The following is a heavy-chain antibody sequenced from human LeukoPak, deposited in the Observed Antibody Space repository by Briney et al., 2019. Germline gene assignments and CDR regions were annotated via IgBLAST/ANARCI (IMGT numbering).Heavy chain of an antibody. V-gene: IGHV1-8*01. CDR3: ARGRSSSLRKLLPQWLEHTGTFDI. J-gene: IGHJ3*02. CDR2: MNPNSGNT. CDR1: GYTFTSYD. Sequence: ASVKVSCKASGYTFTSYDINWVRQATGQGLEWMGWMNPNSGNTGYAQKFQGRVTMTRNTSISTAYMELSSLRSEDTAVYYCARGRSSSLRKLLPQWLEHTGTFDIWGRGTMVTVSS. D-gene: IGHD6-19*01.